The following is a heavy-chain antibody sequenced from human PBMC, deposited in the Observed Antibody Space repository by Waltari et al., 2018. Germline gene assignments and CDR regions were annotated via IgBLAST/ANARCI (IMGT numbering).Heavy chain of an antibody. J-gene: IGHJ5*02. CDR2: TYYSGST. CDR3: ARVWSTVTTGRSDWFDP. D-gene: IGHD4-17*01. CDR1: GGSISSGDYY. Sequence: QVQLQESGPGLVKPSQTLSLTCTVSGGSISSGDYYWSWIRQPPGKGLEWSVYTYYSGSTCYNPSLSSRVTISVDTSKNQFSLKLSSVTAADTAVYDCARVWSTVTTGRSDWFDPWGQGTLVTVSS. V-gene: IGHV4-30-4*08.